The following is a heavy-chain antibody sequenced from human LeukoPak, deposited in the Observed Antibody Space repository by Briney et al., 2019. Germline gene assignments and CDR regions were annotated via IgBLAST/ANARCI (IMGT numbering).Heavy chain of an antibody. CDR2: IYYSGST. CDR1: GGSISSYY. CDR3: ARGDDLIDY. V-gene: IGHV4-59*01. J-gene: IGHJ4*02. Sequence: SETLTLTCTVSGGSISSYYWSWIRQPPGKGLVWIGYIYYSGSTNYNPSLKRQVTISVDTSKNQFSLKLSSVTAADTAVYYCARGDDLIDYWGQGTLVTVSS. D-gene: IGHD3-16*01.